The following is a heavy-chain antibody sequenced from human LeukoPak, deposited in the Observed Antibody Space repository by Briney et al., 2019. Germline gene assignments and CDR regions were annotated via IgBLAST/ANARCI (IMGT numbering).Heavy chain of an antibody. Sequence: PGGSLRLSCAASGFTFSSYAMSWVRQAPGKGLEWVSAISGSGGSTYYADSVNGRFTISRDNSKNTLYLQMNSLRAEDTAVYYCAKPGCSSTSCQDFDYWGQGTLVTVSS. CDR1: GFTFSSYA. CDR2: ISGSGGST. V-gene: IGHV3-23*01. J-gene: IGHJ4*02. D-gene: IGHD2-2*01. CDR3: AKPGCSSTSCQDFDY.